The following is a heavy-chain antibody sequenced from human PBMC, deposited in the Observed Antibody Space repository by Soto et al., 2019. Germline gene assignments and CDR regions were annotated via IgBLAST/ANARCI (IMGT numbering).Heavy chain of an antibody. Sequence: QVQLVQSGTEVKKPGASVKVSCKASGYTFSNFGLSWVRQAPGQGLEWMGWISPSNGQTIYAQNFNGRVTMTTDTSTATAQMELRSLISDDTAVYYCARVIMIFGVANLGSYFDYWGQGTRVTVSA. J-gene: IGHJ4*02. CDR2: ISPSNGQT. V-gene: IGHV1-18*01. CDR1: GYTFSNFG. CDR3: ARVIMIFGVANLGSYFDY. D-gene: IGHD3-3*01.